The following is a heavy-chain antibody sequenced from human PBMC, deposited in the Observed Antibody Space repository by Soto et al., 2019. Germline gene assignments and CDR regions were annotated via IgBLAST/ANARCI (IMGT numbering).Heavy chain of an antibody. V-gene: IGHV3-15*01. CDR1: RFSFTNAW. CDR2: IKSKTDGGTA. Sequence: EVQLVESGGGFVQPGGSLRLSCVASRFSFTNAWMSWVSQTPGKGPEWVGRIKSKTDGGTADYAAPVKGRFTISRDDSQTTHYLHMDILKNENTAQYHSRTDIGIYGLDIWGQGTMVTVSS. J-gene: IGHJ6*02. D-gene: IGHD1-26*01. CDR3: RTDIGIYGLDI.